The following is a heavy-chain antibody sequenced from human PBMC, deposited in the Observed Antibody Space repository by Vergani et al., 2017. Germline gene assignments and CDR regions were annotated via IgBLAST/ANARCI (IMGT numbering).Heavy chain of an antibody. Sequence: QVQVVQSGAEVKKSGASVKVSCKTSGYTFSKYYMHWVRQDPGQGLEWMGIINPSGGHTNYAQKFQGRVTTTRDTSTSTVYMELSSLRSEDTAIYYCARGDYGILTGYRYWGQGTLVTVSA. D-gene: IGHD3-9*01. CDR1: GYTFSKYY. CDR2: INPSGGHT. V-gene: IGHV1-46*03. J-gene: IGHJ4*02. CDR3: ARGDYGILTGYRY.